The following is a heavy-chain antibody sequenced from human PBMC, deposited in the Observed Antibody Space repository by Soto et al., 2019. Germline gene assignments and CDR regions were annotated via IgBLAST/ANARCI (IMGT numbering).Heavy chain of an antibody. V-gene: IGHV3-23*01. Sequence: GGSLRLSCAASGFTFSSYAMSWVRQAPGKGLEWVSAISGSGGSTYYADSVKGRFTISRDNSKNTLYLQMNSLRAEDTDVYYCAKDVGSMIVVVITYFDYWGQGTLVTVSS. CDR3: AKDVGSMIVVVITYFDY. CDR1: GFTFSSYA. J-gene: IGHJ4*02. CDR2: ISGSGGST. D-gene: IGHD3-22*01.